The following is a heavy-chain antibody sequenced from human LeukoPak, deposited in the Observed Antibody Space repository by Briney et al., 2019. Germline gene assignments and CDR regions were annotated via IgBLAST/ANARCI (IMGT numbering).Heavy chain of an antibody. J-gene: IGHJ4*02. D-gene: IGHD3-3*01. CDR3: AREWRIYYDFWSALLDY. Sequence: PGGSLRLSCVASGFTFSTYDMHWVRQAPGRGLEWVSYISSSGSTIYYADSVKGRFTISRDNAKNSLYLQMNSLRAEDTAVYYCAREWRIYYDFWSALLDYWGQGTLVTVSS. CDR2: ISSSGSTI. CDR1: GFTFSTYD. V-gene: IGHV3-48*03.